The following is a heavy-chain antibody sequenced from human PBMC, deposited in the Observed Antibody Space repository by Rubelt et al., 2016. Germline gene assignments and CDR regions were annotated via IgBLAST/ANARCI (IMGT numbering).Heavy chain of an antibody. V-gene: IGHV3-7*04. D-gene: IGHD1-26*01. J-gene: IGHJ6*02. Sequence: ADSVKGRFTISRDNAKNSLYLQMNSLRAEDTAVYYCAREGSYYYYYYGMDVWGQGTTVTVSS. CDR3: AREGSYYYYYYGMDV.